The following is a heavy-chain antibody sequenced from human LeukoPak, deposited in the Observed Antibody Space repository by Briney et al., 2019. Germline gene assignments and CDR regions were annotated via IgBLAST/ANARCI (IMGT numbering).Heavy chain of an antibody. CDR1: GGSISSYY. CDR2: INYSGST. V-gene: IGHV4-59*12. CDR3: ARTYYYDSSGYYYFDY. Sequence: SETLSLTCTVSGGSISSYYWSWIRQPPGKGLEWIGYINYSGSTNYNPSLKSRVTISVDTSKNQFSLKLSSVTAADTAVYYCARTYYYDSSGYYYFDYWGQGTLVTVSS. D-gene: IGHD3-22*01. J-gene: IGHJ4*02.